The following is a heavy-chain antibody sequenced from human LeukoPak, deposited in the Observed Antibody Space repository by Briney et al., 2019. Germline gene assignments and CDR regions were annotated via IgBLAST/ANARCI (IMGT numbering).Heavy chain of an antibody. CDR2: ISGSGGST. CDR1: GFTFSSYA. J-gene: IGHJ4*03. V-gene: IGHV3-23*01. Sequence: PGGSLRLSCAAPGFTFSSYAMSWVRQAPRRGLEWVSAISGSGGSTYYADSVKGRFTISRDNSKNTLYLQINSLRAEDTAVYYCAKSGGYSPGYFDYWGQGTLVTVSS. D-gene: IGHD6-25*01. CDR3: AKSGGYSPGYFDY.